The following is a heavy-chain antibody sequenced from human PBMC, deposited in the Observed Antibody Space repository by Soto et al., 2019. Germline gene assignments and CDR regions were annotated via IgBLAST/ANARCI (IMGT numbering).Heavy chain of an antibody. Sequence: GGSLRLSCAASGFTFSSYGMHWVRQAPGKGLEWVAVIWYDGSNKYYADSVKGRFTISRDNSKNTLYLQMNSLRAEDTAVYYCARVPPSDMVLDYWGQGTLVTVSS. J-gene: IGHJ4*02. V-gene: IGHV3-33*01. CDR1: GFTFSSYG. D-gene: IGHD3-10*01. CDR3: ARVPPSDMVLDY. CDR2: IWYDGSNK.